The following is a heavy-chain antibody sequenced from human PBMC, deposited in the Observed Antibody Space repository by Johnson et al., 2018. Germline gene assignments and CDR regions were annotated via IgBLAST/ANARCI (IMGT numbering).Heavy chain of an antibody. Sequence: QVQLVQSGGGLVQPEGSLRLSCAASGFTFSSYGMHWVRQAPGKGLEWVAVISYDGSNKYYADSVKGRFTISRDNSKNTLYLQMNSLRAEDTAVYYCAKEGAVAGPDYYYYGMDVWGQGTTVTVSS. CDR2: ISYDGSNK. J-gene: IGHJ6*02. CDR3: AKEGAVAGPDYYYYGMDV. V-gene: IGHV3-30*18. D-gene: IGHD6-19*01. CDR1: GFTFSSYG.